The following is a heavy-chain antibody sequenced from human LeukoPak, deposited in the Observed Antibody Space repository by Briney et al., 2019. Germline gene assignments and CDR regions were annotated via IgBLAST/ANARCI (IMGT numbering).Heavy chain of an antibody. V-gene: IGHV1-46*01. D-gene: IGHD2-2*01. CDR1: GYTFTSYY. Sequence: ASVKVSCKASGYTFTSYYVHWVRQAPGQGLEWMGIINPSGGSTSYTQKFQGRVTMSSDTSTSTVYMELSSLRSEDTAVYYCATETPAGLAWGQGTLVTVSS. CDR3: ATETPAGLA. J-gene: IGHJ5*02. CDR2: INPSGGST.